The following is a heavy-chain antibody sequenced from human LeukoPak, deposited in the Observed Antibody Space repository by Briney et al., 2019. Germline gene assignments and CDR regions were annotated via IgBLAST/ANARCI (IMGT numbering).Heavy chain of an antibody. V-gene: IGHV1-2*02. J-gene: IGHJ5*02. Sequence: VASVTVSCKASGYTFTGYYMHWVRQAPGQGLEWMGWINPNSGGTNYAQRLQGRVTMTTDTSRSTAYMELRSLRSDDTAVYYCATNYYDSSGRSWFDPWGQGTLVTVSS. CDR2: INPNSGGT. D-gene: IGHD3-22*01. CDR3: ATNYYDSSGRSWFDP. CDR1: GYTFTGYY.